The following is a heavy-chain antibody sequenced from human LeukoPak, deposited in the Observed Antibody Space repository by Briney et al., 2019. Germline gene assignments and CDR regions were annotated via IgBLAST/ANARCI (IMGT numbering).Heavy chain of an antibody. J-gene: IGHJ4*02. CDR2: MNPNSGNT. CDR1: GYTFTSYD. V-gene: IGHV1-8*03. CDR3: ARTDLNGIVGATLLDY. D-gene: IGHD1-26*01. Sequence: GASVKVSCKASGYTFTSYDINWVRQTTGQGLEWMGWMNPNSGNTGYAQKFQGRVTITRNTSISTAYMELSSLRSEDTAVYYCARTDLNGIVGATLLDYWGQGTLVTVSS.